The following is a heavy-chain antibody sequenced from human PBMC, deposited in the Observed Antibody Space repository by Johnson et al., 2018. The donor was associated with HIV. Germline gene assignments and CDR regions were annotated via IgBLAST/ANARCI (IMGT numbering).Heavy chain of an antibody. V-gene: IGHV3-30-3*01. CDR1: GFTFSSYA. CDR2: ISYDGSNK. D-gene: IGHD1-26*01. Sequence: QVQLVESGGGVVQPGRSLRLSCAASGFTFSSYAMHWVRQAPGKGLEWVAVISYDGSNKYYADSVKGRFTISRDNSKNTLYLQMNSLRAEDTAVYYCARDQMPWDQGDAFDIWGQGTMGTVSS. CDR3: ARDQMPWDQGDAFDI. J-gene: IGHJ3*02.